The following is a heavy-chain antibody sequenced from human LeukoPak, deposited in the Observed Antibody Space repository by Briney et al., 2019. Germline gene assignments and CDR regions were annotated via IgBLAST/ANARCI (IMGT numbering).Heavy chain of an antibody. Sequence: GGSLRLSCAASGLPFSSYAMHWVRQAPGKGLEWVALISYDGSNEHYADSVKGRFTIPRDNSKNTLYLQVNSLRAEDTAVYYCAKSKFSCIGNNCYSPDYWGQGTLVTVSS. CDR2: ISYDGSNE. J-gene: IGHJ4*02. CDR1: GLPFSSYA. V-gene: IGHV3-30*18. D-gene: IGHD2-15*01. CDR3: AKSKFSCIGNNCYSPDY.